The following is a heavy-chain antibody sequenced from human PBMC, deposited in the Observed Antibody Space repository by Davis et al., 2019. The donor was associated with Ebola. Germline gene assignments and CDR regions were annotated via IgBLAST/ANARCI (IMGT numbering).Heavy chain of an antibody. CDR1: GGSISSYY. CDR3: ARLAVTVTTWVDYYYGMDV. Sequence: SETLSLTCTVSGGSISSYYWSWIRQPPGKGLEWIGYIYYSRSTNYNPSLKSRVTTSVDTSKNQFSLKLSSVTAADTAVYYCARLAVTVTTWVDYYYGMDVWGQGTTVTVSS. CDR2: IYYSRST. D-gene: IGHD4-11*01. J-gene: IGHJ6*02. V-gene: IGHV4-59*08.